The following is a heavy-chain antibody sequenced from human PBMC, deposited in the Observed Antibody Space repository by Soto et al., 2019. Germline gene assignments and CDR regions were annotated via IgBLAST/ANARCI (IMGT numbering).Heavy chain of an antibody. D-gene: IGHD5-12*01. CDR2: SIPIFGTA. Sequence: SVKVSCKASGGTFNNYPITWVRQAPGEGLEWMGGSIPIFGTANYAQNFQGRVTISVDESTSTAYMELSSLRSEDTAVYYCARGRGYSGDDHYYYFDMDVWGQGTTVTLSS. J-gene: IGHJ6*02. CDR1: GGTFNNYP. V-gene: IGHV1-69*13. CDR3: ARGRGYSGDDHYYYFDMDV.